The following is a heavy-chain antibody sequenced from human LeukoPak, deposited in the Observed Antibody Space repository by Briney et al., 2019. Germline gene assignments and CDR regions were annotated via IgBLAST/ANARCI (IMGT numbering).Heavy chain of an antibody. V-gene: IGHV3-23*01. CDR2: VTGSGTTR. J-gene: IGHJ4*02. CDR3: AKDRNNLGFEF. D-gene: IGHD1/OR15-1a*01. Sequence: GGSLRLSCAASGFTFSSSGMSWVRQAPDKGLEWVSSVTGSGTTRYYADSVKGRFTISRDNSKNTLYLQMNSLRAEDTAVYYCAKDRNNLGFEFWGRGTLVTVSS. CDR1: GFTFSSSG.